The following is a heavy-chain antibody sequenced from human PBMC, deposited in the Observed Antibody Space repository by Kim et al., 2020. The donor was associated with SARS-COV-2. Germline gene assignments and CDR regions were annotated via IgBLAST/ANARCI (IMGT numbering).Heavy chain of an antibody. CDR3: VKDSTIQLWLPYYFDY. J-gene: IGHJ4*02. V-gene: IGHV3-64D*09. CDR1: GFTFSSYA. CDR2: ISSNGGST. D-gene: IGHD5-18*01. Sequence: GGSLRLSCSASGFTFSSYAMHWVRPAPGKGLEYVSAISSNGGSTYYADSVKGRFTISRDNSKNTLYLQMSSRRAEDTAEYYCVKDSTIQLWLPYYFDYWGQGTLVTVTS.